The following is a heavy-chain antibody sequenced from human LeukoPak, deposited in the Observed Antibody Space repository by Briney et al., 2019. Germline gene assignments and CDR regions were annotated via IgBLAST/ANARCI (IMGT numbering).Heavy chain of an antibody. CDR2: IYYSGSA. J-gene: IGHJ4*02. D-gene: IGHD6-19*01. V-gene: IGHV4-39*01. CDR3: ARQVVAVAGTGYFYY. Sequence: SETLSLTCTVSGGSIRSSSYYWGWIRQPPGKELEWIGSIYYSGSAYYNASLKSRGTISVDTSKNQFSLKLNSVTAADTAVYFCARQVVAVAGTGYFYYWGQGTLVTVSS. CDR1: GGSIRSSSYY.